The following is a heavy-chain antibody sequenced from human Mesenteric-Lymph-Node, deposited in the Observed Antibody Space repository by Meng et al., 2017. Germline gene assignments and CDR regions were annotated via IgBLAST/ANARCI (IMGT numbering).Heavy chain of an antibody. CDR2: IIPIFGTA. CDR3: ARGGDYQDNYFDY. Sequence: SVKVSCKASGGTFSSYAISWVRQAPGQGLEWMGGIIPIFGTANYAQKFQGRVTMTRDTSTSTVYMELSSLRSEDTAVYYCARGGDYQDNYFDYWGQGTLVTVSS. CDR1: GGTFSSYA. V-gene: IGHV1-69*05. J-gene: IGHJ4*02. D-gene: IGHD4-17*01.